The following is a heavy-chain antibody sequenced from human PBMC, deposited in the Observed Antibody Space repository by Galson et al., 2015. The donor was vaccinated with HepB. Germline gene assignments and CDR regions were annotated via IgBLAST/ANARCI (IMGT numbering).Heavy chain of an antibody. CDR3: ARGRRWLYCSSTSCKPNWFDP. Sequence: SETLSLTCAVYGGSFSGYYWSWIRQPPGKGLEWIGEINHSGSTNYNPSLKSRVTISVDTSKNQFSLKLSSVTAADTAVYYCARGRRWLYCSSTSCKPNWFDPWGQGTLVTVSS. J-gene: IGHJ5*02. CDR1: GGSFSGYY. D-gene: IGHD2-2*01. CDR2: INHSGST. V-gene: IGHV4-34*01.